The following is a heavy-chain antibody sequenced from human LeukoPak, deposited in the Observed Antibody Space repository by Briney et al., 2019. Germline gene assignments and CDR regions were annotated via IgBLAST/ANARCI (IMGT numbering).Heavy chain of an antibody. CDR2: ISSGGSTI. CDR1: GFTFSDYY. J-gene: IGHJ4*02. V-gene: IGHV3-11*01. CDR3: ARDINYFDF. Sequence: GESLRLSCAVSGFTFSDYYMSWVRQAPGRGLEWVSYISSGGSTIYYADSVRGRFTISRDNARNSLYLQMSSLRAEDTAVYYCARDINYFDFWGQGTLVTVSS.